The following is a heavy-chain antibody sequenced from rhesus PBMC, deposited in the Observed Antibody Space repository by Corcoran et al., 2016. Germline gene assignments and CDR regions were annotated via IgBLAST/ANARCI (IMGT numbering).Heavy chain of an antibody. Sequence: QVTLQQWGEGLVTPSETLSLTCAVYGGSISGSYYWNWIRQAPGKGLEGIGNIDGNSASTNYHPSLKNRVTISKDTSKNQFSLKLSSVTAADTVVYYCARGDYSGSYYSWYFDIWGPGTPITISS. D-gene: IGHD3-16*01. V-gene: IGHV4-73*01. CDR3: ARGDYSGSYYSWYFDI. J-gene: IGHJ2*01. CDR1: GGSISGSYY. CDR2: IDGNSAST.